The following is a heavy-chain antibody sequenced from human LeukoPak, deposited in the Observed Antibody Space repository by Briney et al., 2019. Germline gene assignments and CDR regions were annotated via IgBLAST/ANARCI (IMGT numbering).Heavy chain of an antibody. CDR2: INHSGST. Sequence: SETLSLTCAVYGGSSCGYYWSWSRQPPGKGLEWIGEINHSGSTNYNPSLKSRVTISVDTSENQFSLKLSSVTAADTAVYYCARVGATRNFDYWGQGTLVTVSS. J-gene: IGHJ4*02. V-gene: IGHV4-34*01. CDR1: GGSSCGYY. D-gene: IGHD1-26*01. CDR3: ARVGATRNFDY.